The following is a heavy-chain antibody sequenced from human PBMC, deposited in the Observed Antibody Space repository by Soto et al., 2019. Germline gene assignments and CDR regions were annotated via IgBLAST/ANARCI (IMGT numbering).Heavy chain of an antibody. CDR1: GYSFTSYW. CDR3: TRQAMSGTTDY. J-gene: IGHJ4*02. V-gene: IGHV5-51*01. CDR2: IYPGDSDP. Sequence: GGSLKISCKGSGYSFTSYWIGWVRQMPGKGLEWMGIIYPGDSDPKYSPSFQGQVTMSADKSISTAYLHWSSLKASDTAMYYCTRQAMSGTTDYWGQGTLVTVSS. D-gene: IGHD1-7*01.